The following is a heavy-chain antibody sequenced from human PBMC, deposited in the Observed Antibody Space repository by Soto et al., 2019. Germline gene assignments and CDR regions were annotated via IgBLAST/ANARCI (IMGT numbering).Heavy chain of an antibody. Sequence: RLSFVASGFTFSSYAMTWVRQAPGKGLEWVSAISGGDGSPSYADSVKGRFTISRDNSKNTLYLHMNSLRADDTAAYYCAKWHTYNYDSLAFSGFDCWGQGTQVTVSS. D-gene: IGHD3-16*01. V-gene: IGHV3-23*01. J-gene: IGHJ4*02. CDR2: ISGGDGSP. CDR3: AKWHTYNYDSLAFSGFDC. CDR1: GFTFSSYA.